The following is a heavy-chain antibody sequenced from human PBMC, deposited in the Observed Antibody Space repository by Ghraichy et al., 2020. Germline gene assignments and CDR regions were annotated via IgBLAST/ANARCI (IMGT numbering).Heavy chain of an antibody. CDR1: GFSFSDYY. J-gene: IGHJ4*02. D-gene: IGHD2-2*01. CDR2: ISGSGGAK. V-gene: IGHV3-11*01. Sequence: GGSLRLSCAASGFSFSDYYMSWIRQAPGKGLEYLSFISGSGGAKYHADSVKGRFTIPRDNANNSLYLQMNSLRAEDTAVYYCARELGVVVVPADLDFWGRGLLVTVSS. CDR3: ARELGVVVVPADLDF.